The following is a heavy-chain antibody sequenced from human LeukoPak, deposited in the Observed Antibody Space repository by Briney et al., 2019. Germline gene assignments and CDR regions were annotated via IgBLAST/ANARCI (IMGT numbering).Heavy chain of an antibody. D-gene: IGHD3-10*01. CDR1: GFTFSSYS. J-gene: IGHJ4*02. V-gene: IGHV3-48*01. Sequence: PGGSLRLSCAASGFTFSSYSMNWVRQAPGKGLEWVSYISSSSSTIYYADSVKGRFTISRDNAKNSLYLQMNSLRAEDTAVYYCARGGPLILWFGELFFDYWGQGTLVTVSS. CDR3: ARGGPLILWFGELFFDY. CDR2: ISSSSSTI.